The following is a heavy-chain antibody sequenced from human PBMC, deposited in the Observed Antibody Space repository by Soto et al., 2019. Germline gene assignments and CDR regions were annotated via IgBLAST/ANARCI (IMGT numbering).Heavy chain of an antibody. Sequence: ASVKVSCKVSGYTLTELSMHWVRQAPGKGLEWMGGFDPEDGETIYAQKFQGRVTMTEDTSTDTAYMELSSLRSEDTAVYYCATGPRILHSLKYYYMDVWGKGTTVTVSS. CDR2: FDPEDGET. D-gene: IGHD2-15*01. V-gene: IGHV1-24*01. J-gene: IGHJ6*03. CDR3: ATGPRILHSLKYYYMDV. CDR1: GYTLTELS.